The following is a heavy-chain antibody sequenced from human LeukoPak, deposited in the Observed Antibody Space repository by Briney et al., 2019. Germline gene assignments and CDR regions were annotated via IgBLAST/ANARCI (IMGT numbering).Heavy chain of an antibody. CDR2: IYYSGST. J-gene: IGHJ3*02. CDR3: ASGRPATDAFDI. Sequence: SETLSLTCTVSGGSISSSSYYWGWVRQPPGKGLEWIGSIYYSGSTYYNPSLKSRVTISVDTSKNQFSLKLSSVTAADTAVYYCASGRPATDAFDIWGQGTMVTVSS. D-gene: IGHD2-2*01. CDR1: GGSISSSSYY. V-gene: IGHV4-39*01.